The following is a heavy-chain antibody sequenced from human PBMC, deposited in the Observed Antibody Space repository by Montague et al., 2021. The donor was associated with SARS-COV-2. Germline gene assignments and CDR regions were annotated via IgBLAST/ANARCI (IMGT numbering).Heavy chain of an antibody. CDR1: GGSISSANYY. J-gene: IGHJ4*02. Sequence: TLSLTCSVSGGSISSANYYWSWIRQHPGKGLEFIGYIYYSGSSFHNPSLKSRLTISVDTSKNRFSLRLSSVTAADTAIYFCASQSGSYYNYFDLWGQGTLVTVSS. CDR3: ASQSGSYYNYFDL. D-gene: IGHD1-26*01. CDR2: IYYSGSS. V-gene: IGHV4-31*03.